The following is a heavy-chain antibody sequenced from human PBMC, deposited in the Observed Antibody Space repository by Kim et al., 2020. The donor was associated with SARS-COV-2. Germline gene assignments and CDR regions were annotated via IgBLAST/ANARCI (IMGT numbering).Heavy chain of an antibody. J-gene: IGHJ4*03. Sequence: ASVKVSCKASGYTFTDFSMHWVRQAPGQGLEWMGGIDTDAGDITYAQEFTGRLIVSVDSTIDTAYMELRSLESEDTAVYYCATYDSGCRYFDFCGHG. V-gene: IGHV1-24*01. D-gene: IGHD3-10*01. CDR2: IDTDAGDI. CDR1: GYTFTDFS. CDR3: ATYDSGCRYFDF.